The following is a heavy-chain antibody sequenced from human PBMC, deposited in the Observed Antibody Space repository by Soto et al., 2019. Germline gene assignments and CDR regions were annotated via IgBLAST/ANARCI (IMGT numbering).Heavy chain of an antibody. Sequence: ASVKVSCKASGYTFTSYYMHWVRQAPGQGLEWMGIINPSGGSTSYAQKFQGRATMTRDTSTSTVYMELSSLRSEDTAVYYCARGITIFGVVSGLDYWGQGTLVPVSS. D-gene: IGHD3-3*01. J-gene: IGHJ4*02. V-gene: IGHV1-46*03. CDR3: ARGITIFGVVSGLDY. CDR2: INPSGGST. CDR1: GYTFTSYY.